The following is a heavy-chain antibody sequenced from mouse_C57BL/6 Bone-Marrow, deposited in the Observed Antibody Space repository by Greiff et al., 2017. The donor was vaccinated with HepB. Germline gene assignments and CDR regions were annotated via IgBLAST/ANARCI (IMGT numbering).Heavy chain of an antibody. V-gene: IGHV1-77*01. CDR2: IGPGSGST. J-gene: IGHJ3*01. Sequence: QVQLQQSGAELVKPGASVKISCKASGYTFTDYYINWVKQRPGQGLEWIGKIGPGSGSTYYNEKFKGKATLTADKSSSTAYMQLSSLTSEDSAVYFCASPSSNWARSSWFAYWGQGTLVTVSA. CDR1: GYTFTDYY. CDR3: ASPSSNWARSSWFAY. D-gene: IGHD4-1*01.